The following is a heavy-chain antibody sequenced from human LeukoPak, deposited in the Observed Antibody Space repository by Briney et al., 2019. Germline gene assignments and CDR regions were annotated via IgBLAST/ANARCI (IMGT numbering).Heavy chain of an antibody. CDR1: GYTFTGYY. J-gene: IGHJ6*03. D-gene: IGHD5-18*01. Sequence: ASVKVSCKASGYTFTGYYMHWVRQAPRQGLEWMGIINPSGGSTSYAQKFQGRVTMTRDMSTSTVYMELSSLRSEDTAVYYCARARGYSYGYGGYYYMDVWGKGTTVTVSS. CDR2: INPSGGST. CDR3: ARARGYSYGYGGYYYMDV. V-gene: IGHV1-46*01.